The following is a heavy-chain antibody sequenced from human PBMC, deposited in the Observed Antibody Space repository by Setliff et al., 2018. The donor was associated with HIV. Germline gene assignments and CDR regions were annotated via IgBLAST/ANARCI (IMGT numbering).Heavy chain of an antibody. CDR3: ARILVGVDDAFDI. CDR2: ISAYNGNT. CDR1: GGTFSSYP. V-gene: IGHV1-18*01. Sequence: ASVKVSCKASGGTFSSYPISWVRQAPGQGLEWMGWISAYNGNTNYAQKLQDRVTMTTDTSTSTAYMELRSLRSDDTAVYYCARILVGVDDAFDIWGQGTMVTVSS. D-gene: IGHD1-26*01. J-gene: IGHJ3*02.